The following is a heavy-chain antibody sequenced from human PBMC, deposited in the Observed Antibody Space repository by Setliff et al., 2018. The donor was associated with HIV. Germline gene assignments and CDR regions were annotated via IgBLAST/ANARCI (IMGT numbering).Heavy chain of an antibody. CDR3: ARAVGSLGSSMGIDS. CDR1: GGSISSYH. Sequence: SETLSLTCAVSGGSISSYHWMWIRQPPGKGLEWIGYIYTSGGADYDPSLKSRVTISVDTSKNQFSLRLTSVTTADTAVYYCARAVGSLGSSMGIDSWGQGTLVTV. D-gene: IGHD3-16*01. J-gene: IGHJ4*02. V-gene: IGHV4-4*08. CDR2: IYTSGGA.